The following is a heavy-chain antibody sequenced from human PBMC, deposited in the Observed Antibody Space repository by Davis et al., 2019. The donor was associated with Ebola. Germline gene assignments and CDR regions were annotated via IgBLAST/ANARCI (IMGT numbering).Heavy chain of an antibody. Sequence: PSETLSLTCSVSGASLTRSTYYWGWIRQPPGKGLEWIGSLHNSGPTYYNPSLKSRVTMSLDTSRNQFALKLTSVTAADTALYYCARHYGPVSRGADSWGRGTLVTVSS. CDR2: LHNSGPT. V-gene: IGHV4-39*01. D-gene: IGHD3-10*01. J-gene: IGHJ4*02. CDR1: GASLTRSTYY. CDR3: ARHYGPVSRGADS.